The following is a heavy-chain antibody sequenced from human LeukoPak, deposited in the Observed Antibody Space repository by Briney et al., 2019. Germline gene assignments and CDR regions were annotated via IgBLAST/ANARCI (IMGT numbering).Heavy chain of an antibody. CDR2: TSSGGGT. Sequence: GGSLRLSCAAVGITVISNYMTWDRQAQGKGLEWVSVTSSGGGTYYAGSVKGRFTISRGLAKNTVYLQMNSRGAEGTAVYYWARPSPADYYGLDVWGQGTAVTVSS. V-gene: IGHV3-66*01. J-gene: IGHJ6*02. CDR3: ARPSPADYYGLDV. CDR1: GITVISNY.